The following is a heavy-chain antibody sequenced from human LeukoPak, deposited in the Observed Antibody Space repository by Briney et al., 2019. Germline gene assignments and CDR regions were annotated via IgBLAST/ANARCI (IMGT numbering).Heavy chain of an antibody. CDR3: ARVRPMVRGNWFDP. J-gene: IGHJ5*02. CDR1: GYTFTSYD. D-gene: IGHD3-10*01. CDR2: MSPNSGNT. V-gene: IGHV1-8*01. Sequence: ASVKVSCKASGYTFTSYDINWVRQATGQGLEWMGWMSPNSGNTGYAQKFQGRVTMTRNTSISTAYMELSSLRSEDTAVYYCARVRPMVRGNWFDPWGQGTLVTVSS.